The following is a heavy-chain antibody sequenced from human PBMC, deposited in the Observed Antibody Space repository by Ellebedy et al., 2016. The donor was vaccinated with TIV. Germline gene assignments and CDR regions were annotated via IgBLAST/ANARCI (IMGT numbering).Heavy chain of an antibody. CDR2: INHSGST. CDR1: GVSFSSYY. D-gene: IGHD6-13*01. V-gene: IGHV4-34*01. J-gene: IGHJ4*02. CDR3: ARRRGYSSSWSLQRIGPKYYFDY. Sequence: MPSESLSLTCAVYGVSFSSYYRRWIRQPPGKGLEWIGEINHSGSTKYNPSLKSRLTISVATSKNQFPLKLISVTAADTAVYYCARRRGYSSSWSLQRIGPKYYFDYWGQGTLVTVSS.